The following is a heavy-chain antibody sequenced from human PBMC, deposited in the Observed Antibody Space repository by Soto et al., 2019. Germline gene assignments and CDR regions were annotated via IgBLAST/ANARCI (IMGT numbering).Heavy chain of an antibody. V-gene: IGHV4-39*01. CDR2: IYYSGGT. Sequence: LSLTCTVSGGSISSSSYYWGWIRQPPGKGLEWIGSIYYSGGTYYNPSLKSRVTISVDTSKNQFSLKLSSVTAADTAVFYCAGHLIGYSGYDSDYWGQGTLVTVSS. D-gene: IGHD5-12*01. J-gene: IGHJ4*02. CDR1: GGSISSSSYY. CDR3: AGHLIGYSGYDSDY.